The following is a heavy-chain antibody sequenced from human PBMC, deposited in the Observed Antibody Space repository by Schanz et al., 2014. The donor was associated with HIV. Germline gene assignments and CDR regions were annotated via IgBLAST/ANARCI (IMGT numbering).Heavy chain of an antibody. J-gene: IGHJ4*02. Sequence: QVHLVESGGCVVLPGQSLRLACAASGFTFGTYAMHWVRQAPGKGLEWVAVVSKDGSKKYYAASVKGRFTISRDNSRDTVHLQMNNLRAEDTAVYYCALHSFDYWGQGILVAVSS. V-gene: IGHV3-30*04. CDR3: ALHSFDY. CDR1: GFTFGTYA. CDR2: VSKDGSKK.